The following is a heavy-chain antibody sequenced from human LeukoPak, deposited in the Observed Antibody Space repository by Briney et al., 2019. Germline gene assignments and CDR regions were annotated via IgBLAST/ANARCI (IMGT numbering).Heavy chain of an antibody. CDR2: INHSGGT. D-gene: IGHD1-7*01. J-gene: IGHJ4*02. Sequence: SETLSLTFAVYGGSFSGYYWNWIRQPPGKGLEWIGEINHSGGTNCNPSLKSRVTISIDTSKNQFSLKLSSVTAADTAVYYCARGGQGLGTWGQGTLVTVSS. CDR3: ARGGQGLGT. V-gene: IGHV4-34*01. CDR1: GGSFSGYY.